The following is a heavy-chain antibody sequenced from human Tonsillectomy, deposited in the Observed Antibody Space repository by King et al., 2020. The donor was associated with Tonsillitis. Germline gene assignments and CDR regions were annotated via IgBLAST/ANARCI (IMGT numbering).Heavy chain of an antibody. CDR1: GGSINSGSYS. CDR2: MYTSGSA. CDR3: ASRASTDY. J-gene: IGHJ4*02. D-gene: IGHD2-21*01. V-gene: IGHV4-61*02. Sequence: VQLQESGPGLVKPSQTLSLTCTVSGGSINSGSYSWGWIRQPAGRGLGWIGRMYTSGSANYNPSLKNRATLSVDTSKNQFSLKLSSVTAADTAIYYCASRASTDYWGQGVLVTVSS.